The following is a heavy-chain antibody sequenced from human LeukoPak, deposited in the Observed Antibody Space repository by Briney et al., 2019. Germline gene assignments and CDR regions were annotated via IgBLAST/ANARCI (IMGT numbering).Heavy chain of an antibody. CDR1: GSTFSSYG. Sequence: GRSLRVSCAASGSTFSSYGMHWVRQAPGKGLEWVAVIWYDGSNTYYADSVKGRFTISRDNSKNTLYLQMNSLRAEDTAIYYCATLLQGDGMDVWGKGTTVTVSS. CDR3: ATLLQGDGMDV. CDR2: IWYDGSNT. V-gene: IGHV3-33*01. D-gene: IGHD4-11*01. J-gene: IGHJ6*04.